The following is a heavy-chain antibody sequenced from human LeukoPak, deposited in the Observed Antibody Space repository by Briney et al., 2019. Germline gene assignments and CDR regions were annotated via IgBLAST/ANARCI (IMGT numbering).Heavy chain of an antibody. CDR3: ARDLAYHDSSGYLRYFDH. CDR2: IYTSGST. CDR1: GGSISSYY. J-gene: IGHJ4*02. D-gene: IGHD3-22*01. V-gene: IGHV4-4*07. Sequence: PSETLSLTCTVSGGSISSYYWSWIRQPAGKGLEWIGRIYTSGSTNYNPSLKSRVTMSLDTSKNQFSLKLSSVTAADTAVYYCARDLAYHDSSGYLRYFDHWGQGTLVTVSS.